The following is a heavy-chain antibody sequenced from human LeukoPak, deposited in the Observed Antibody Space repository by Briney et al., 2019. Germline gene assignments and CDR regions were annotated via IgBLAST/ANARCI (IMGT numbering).Heavy chain of an antibody. Sequence: SETLSSTGTAPGAPFSSYYWAWFRQPAGKGWEGIGRIYTSGSTNYNPSLKSRVTMSVDTSKTQFSLKLSSVTAADTAVYYCARGPTPGGYYFDYWGQGTLVTVSS. CDR1: GAPFSSYY. CDR3: ARGPTPGGYYFDY. CDR2: IYTSGST. J-gene: IGHJ4*02. V-gene: IGHV4-4*07. D-gene: IGHD4-17*01.